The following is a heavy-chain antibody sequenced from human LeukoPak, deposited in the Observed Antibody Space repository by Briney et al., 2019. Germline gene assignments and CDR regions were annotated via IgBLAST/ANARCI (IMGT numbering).Heavy chain of an antibody. CDR3: ARDLSDYGDHVSYYYGMDV. CDR2: MSSSGSTI. D-gene: IGHD4-17*01. Sequence: PGGSLRLSCAASGFTFNDYYMSWIRQAPGKGLEWVSYMSSSGSTIYYADSVKGRFTISRDNAKNSLYLQMNSLRAEDTAVYYCARDLSDYGDHVSYYYGMDVWGQGTTVTVSS. J-gene: IGHJ6*02. CDR1: GFTFNDYY. V-gene: IGHV3-11*04.